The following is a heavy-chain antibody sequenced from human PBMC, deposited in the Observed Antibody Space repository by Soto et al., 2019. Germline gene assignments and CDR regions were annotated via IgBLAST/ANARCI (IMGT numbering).Heavy chain of an antibody. CDR1: GGSISSYY. J-gene: IGHJ6*03. D-gene: IGHD3-9*01. V-gene: IGHV4-59*01. CDR2: IYYSGST. CDR3: ARERSTSHYDINPMDV. Sequence: SETLSLTCTVSGGSISSYYWSWIRQPPGKGLEWIGYIYYSGSTNYNPSLKSRVTISVDTSKNQFSLKLSSVTAADTAVYYCARERSTSHYDINPMDVWGKGTTVTVSS.